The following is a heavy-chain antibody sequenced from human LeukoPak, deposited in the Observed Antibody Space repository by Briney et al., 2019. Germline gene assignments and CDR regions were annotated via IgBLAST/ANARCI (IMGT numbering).Heavy chain of an antibody. Sequence: GGSLRLSCAASGFTFSSYSMNWVRQAPGKGLEWGSSISSSSSDIYYADSVKGRFTISREKTKNTLYLQMNSLRAEDTAVYYCAKGSSTYYYDSSGLLDYWGQGTLVTVSS. CDR1: GFTFSSYS. D-gene: IGHD3-22*01. V-gene: IGHV3-21*01. CDR3: AKGSSTYYYDSSGLLDY. CDR2: ISSSSSDI. J-gene: IGHJ4*02.